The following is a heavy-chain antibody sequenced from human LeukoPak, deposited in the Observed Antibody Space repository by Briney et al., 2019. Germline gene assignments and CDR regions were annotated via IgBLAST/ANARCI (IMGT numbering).Heavy chain of an antibody. J-gene: IGHJ5*02. CDR2: MNPNSGNT. CDR1: GGTFSSYA. CDR3: ARGAMTTVTTGLRFDP. Sequence: ASVKVSCTASGGTFSSYAISWVRQATGQGLEWMGWMNPNSGNTGYAQKFQGRVTITRNTSISTAYMELSSLRSEDTAVYYCARGAMTTVTTGLRFDPWGQGTLVTVSS. V-gene: IGHV1-8*03. D-gene: IGHD4-17*01.